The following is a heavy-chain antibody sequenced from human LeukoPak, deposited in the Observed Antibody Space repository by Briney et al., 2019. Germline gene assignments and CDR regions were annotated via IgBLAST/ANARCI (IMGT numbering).Heavy chain of an antibody. Sequence: GGSLRLSCAASGFTFSRFWMHWVRQAPGKGLVWVSRINTDGSDTIYADSVKGRFTISRDNAKNTLYLQMNSLRAEDTTVYYCARDQSIAGPTTADYWGQGTLVTISS. CDR1: GFTFSRFW. CDR2: INTDGSDT. J-gene: IGHJ4*02. CDR3: ARDQSIAGPTTADY. V-gene: IGHV3-74*01. D-gene: IGHD1-26*01.